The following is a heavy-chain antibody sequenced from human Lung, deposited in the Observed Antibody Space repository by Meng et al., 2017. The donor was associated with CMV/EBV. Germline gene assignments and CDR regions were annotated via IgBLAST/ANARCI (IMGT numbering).Heavy chain of an antibody. J-gene: IGHJ3*02. CDR2: ISYTGYI. V-gene: IGHV4-59*01. Sequence: SETLSLTCTVSGASISSNYWSWSRRPPGKGLEYIGSISYTGYIEYIPSLKGRVTISLDTSKNHFSLKLTSVTAADTAMYYCAGPDDMGSSPHDPFDMWGQGXMVTVSS. D-gene: IGHD1-1*01. CDR3: AGPDDMGSSPHDPFDM. CDR1: GASISSNY.